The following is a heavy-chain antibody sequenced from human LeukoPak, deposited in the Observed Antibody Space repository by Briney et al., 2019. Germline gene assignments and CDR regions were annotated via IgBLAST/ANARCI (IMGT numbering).Heavy chain of an antibody. J-gene: IGHJ4*02. V-gene: IGHV3-74*01. CDR1: GCTFSSYW. CDR3: ARGGDYKNDY. Sequence: GGSLRLSCASSGCTFSSYWMHWVRQTRGKELVWVSRINGAGRRISYADSVKGRATISRDNDKTTLYLKMNNLRAEDTAVYYCARGGDYKNDYWGQGTLVTVSS. CDR2: INGAGRRI. D-gene: IGHD4-17*01.